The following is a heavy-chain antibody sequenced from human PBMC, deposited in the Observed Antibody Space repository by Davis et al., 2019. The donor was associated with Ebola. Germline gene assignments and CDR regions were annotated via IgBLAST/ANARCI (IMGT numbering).Heavy chain of an antibody. Sequence: GGSLRLSCAASGFTFSNAWMSWVRQAPGKGLEWVGRIKSKTDGGTTDYAAPVKGRFTISRDDSKNTAYLQMNSLKTEDTAVYYCTAPVGATGRRSYYYYYMDVWGKGTTVTVSS. D-gene: IGHD1-26*01. V-gene: IGHV3-15*01. CDR3: TAPVGATGRRSYYYYYMDV. CDR2: IKSKTDGGTT. CDR1: GFTFSNAW. J-gene: IGHJ6*03.